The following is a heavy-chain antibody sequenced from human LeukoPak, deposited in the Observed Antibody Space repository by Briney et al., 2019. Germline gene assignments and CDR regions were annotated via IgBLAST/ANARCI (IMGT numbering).Heavy chain of an antibody. CDR1: GFMFSNSW. Sequence: PGGSLRLPCTASGFMFSNSWMHWVRQAPGKGLVWVSRVHGDGGRRDYADSVKGRFTVSRDNAKNTLYLQMTSLRVEDTGVYYCARGGSPSDHWGQGTLVTVSS. V-gene: IGHV3-74*01. CDR3: ARGGSPSDH. CDR2: VHGDGGRR. D-gene: IGHD1-26*01. J-gene: IGHJ4*02.